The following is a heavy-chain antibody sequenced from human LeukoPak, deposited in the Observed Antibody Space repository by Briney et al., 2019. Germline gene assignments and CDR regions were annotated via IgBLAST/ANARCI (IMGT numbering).Heavy chain of an antibody. CDR1: GGSFSTYY. D-gene: IGHD2-15*01. V-gene: IGHV4-59*08. Sequence: PSETLSLTCTVSGGSFSTYYWSWIRQPPGKGLEWIGYSYYGGSTNYSPSLKSRVTISLDTSKNQFSLKLSSVTAADTALYYCAANYCSGGSCYFGFDYWGQGTLVTVSS. J-gene: IGHJ4*02. CDR2: SYYGGST. CDR3: AANYCSGGSCYFGFDY.